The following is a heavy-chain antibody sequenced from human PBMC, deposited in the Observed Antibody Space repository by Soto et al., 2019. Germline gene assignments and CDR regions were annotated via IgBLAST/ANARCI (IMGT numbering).Heavy chain of an antibody. Sequence: SETLSLTCIVSGGSITTSDFYWGWLRQPPGKGLEWIGSLSYTGSIFYNPSLQSRVTISVDPSKNQFSLKLSSVTAADTAVYYCARGISKYSSWYEPHTWFDAWGQGALVTVSS. CDR3: ARGISKYSSWYEPHTWFDA. V-gene: IGHV4-39*01. J-gene: IGHJ5*02. CDR2: LSYTGSI. CDR1: GGSITTSDFY. D-gene: IGHD6-13*01.